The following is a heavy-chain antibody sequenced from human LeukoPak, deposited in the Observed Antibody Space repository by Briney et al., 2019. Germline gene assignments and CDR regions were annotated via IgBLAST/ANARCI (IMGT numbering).Heavy chain of an antibody. CDR3: ARVDIVVVPAARTYCYYYMDV. J-gene: IGHJ6*03. V-gene: IGHV1-18*01. CDR1: GYTFTSYG. Sequence: ASVKVSCKASGYTFTSYGISWVRQAPGQGLEWMGWISAYNGNTNYAQKLQGRVTMTTDTSTSTAYMELRSLRSDDTAVYYCARVDIVVVPAARTYCYYYMDVWGKGTTVTVSS. CDR2: ISAYNGNT. D-gene: IGHD2-2*03.